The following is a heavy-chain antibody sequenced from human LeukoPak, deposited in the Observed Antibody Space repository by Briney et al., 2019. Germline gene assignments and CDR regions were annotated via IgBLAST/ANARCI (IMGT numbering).Heavy chain of an antibody. CDR1: GYSISSGYY. CDR3: ARRYDFSSGWFPHWFDP. CDR2: IYHSGST. D-gene: IGHD6-19*01. V-gene: IGHV4-38-2*01. Sequence: SETLSLTCAVSGYSISSGYYWGWIRQPPGKGLEWIGSIYHSGSTYYNPPLKRRVTISVDTSKNQFSLKLSSVTAADTAVYYCARRYDFSSGWFPHWFDPWGQGTLVTVSS. J-gene: IGHJ5*02.